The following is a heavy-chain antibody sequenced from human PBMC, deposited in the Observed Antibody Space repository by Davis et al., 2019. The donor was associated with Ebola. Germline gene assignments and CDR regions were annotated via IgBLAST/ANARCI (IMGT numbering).Heavy chain of an antibody. D-gene: IGHD3-10*01. CDR2: ISAYNGNT. CDR1: GYTSTSYG. J-gene: IGHJ5*02. CDR3: ARAVTMVLPSGWFDP. Sequence: AASVKVSCKASGYTSTSYGISWVRQAPGQGLEWMGWISAYNGNTNYAQNLQGRVTMTTDTSTSTAYMEVRSLRYDDTAVYYCARAVTMVLPSGWFDPWGQGTLVTVSS. V-gene: IGHV1-18*01.